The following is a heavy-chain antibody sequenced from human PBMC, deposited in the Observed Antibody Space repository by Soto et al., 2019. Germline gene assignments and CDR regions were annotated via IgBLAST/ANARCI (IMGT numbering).Heavy chain of an antibody. CDR3: ARDLMVVAALDAFDI. V-gene: IGHV5-51*01. CDR2: IYPGDSDT. Sequence: GDALKISGKGSGYSFNTYWIGWLRQMPGKGLEWMGIIYPGDSDTKYSPSFRGQVTISADKSINTAYLQWSSLEASDTAMYYCARDLMVVAALDAFDIWGQGTMVTVS. J-gene: IGHJ3*02. CDR1: GYSFNTYW. D-gene: IGHD2-15*01.